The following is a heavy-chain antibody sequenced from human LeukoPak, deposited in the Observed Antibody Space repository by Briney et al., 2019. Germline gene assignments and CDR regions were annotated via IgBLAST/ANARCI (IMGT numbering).Heavy chain of an antibody. V-gene: IGHV3-48*01. CDR2: IGYSSSPI. Sequence: GGSLRLSCAASGFIFSSYSMSWVRQAPGKGLEWLSYIGYSSSPIYYADSVKGRFAISRDNSKNTLYLQMNSLRAEDTAVYYCAKGYGTAMATPAVYWGQGTLVTVSS. J-gene: IGHJ4*02. CDR1: GFIFSSYS. D-gene: IGHD5-18*01. CDR3: AKGYGTAMATPAVY.